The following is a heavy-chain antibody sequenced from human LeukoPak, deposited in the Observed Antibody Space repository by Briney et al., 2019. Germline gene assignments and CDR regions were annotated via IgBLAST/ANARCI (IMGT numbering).Heavy chain of an antibody. Sequence: GGSPRLSCAASGFTFSSYWMTWVRQAPGKGLEWVANIKHNGDELNYVGSVEGRFTISRDNAKNSLYLHMTSLRAEDTAVYYCARELRTFDSWGQGTLVTVSS. D-gene: IGHD3-16*01. V-gene: IGHV3-7*01. CDR1: GFTFSSYW. CDR3: ARELRTFDS. CDR2: IKHNGDEL. J-gene: IGHJ4*02.